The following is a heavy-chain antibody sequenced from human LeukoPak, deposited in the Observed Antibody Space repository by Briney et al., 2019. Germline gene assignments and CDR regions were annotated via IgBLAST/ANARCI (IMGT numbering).Heavy chain of an antibody. CDR1: GFTFSTYG. CDR2: ISYDGSNK. J-gene: IGHJ3*02. CDR3: AKEGDYYGSGSYRDGFDI. Sequence: GGSLRLSCAASGFTFSTYGMHWVRQAPGKGLEWVAVISYDGSNKYYADSVKGRFTISRDNSKNTLYLQVNSLRAEDTAVYYCAKEGDYYGSGSYRDGFDIWGQGTRATVSS. D-gene: IGHD3-10*01. V-gene: IGHV3-30*18.